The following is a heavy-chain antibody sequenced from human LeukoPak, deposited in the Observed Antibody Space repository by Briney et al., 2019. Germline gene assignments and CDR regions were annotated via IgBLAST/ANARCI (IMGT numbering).Heavy chain of an antibody. CDR3: AKDQADYYYGSGRSRRWFDP. V-gene: IGHV3-30*02. CDR1: GFTFSSHG. D-gene: IGHD3-10*01. CDR2: MPYDGSNE. Sequence: PGGSLRLSCAASGFTFSSHGIHWVRQAPGKGLEWVAFMPYDGSNEYYADSVKGRFTISRDNSKNTVYLQMNSLRADDTAVYYCAKDQADYYYGSGRSRRWFDPWGQGTLVTVSS. J-gene: IGHJ5*02.